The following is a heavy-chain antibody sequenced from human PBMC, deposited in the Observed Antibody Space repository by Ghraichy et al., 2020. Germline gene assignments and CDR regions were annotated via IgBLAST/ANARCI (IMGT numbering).Heavy chain of an antibody. Sequence: SETLSLTCAVYGGSFSGYYWSWIRQPPGKGLEWIGEINHSGSTNYNPSLKSRVTISVDTSKNQFSLKLSSVTAADTAVYYCARGDYDILTGYLGHGMDVWGQGTTVTVSS. CDR2: INHSGST. V-gene: IGHV4-34*01. CDR1: GGSFSGYY. J-gene: IGHJ6*02. CDR3: ARGDYDILTGYLGHGMDV. D-gene: IGHD3-9*01.